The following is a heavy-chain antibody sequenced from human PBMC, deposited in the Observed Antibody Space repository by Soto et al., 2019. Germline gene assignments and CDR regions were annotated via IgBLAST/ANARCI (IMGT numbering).Heavy chain of an antibody. V-gene: IGHV1-18*01. D-gene: IGHD2-15*01. CDR3: ARRFLAVLPDYYYGLDV. J-gene: IGHJ6*02. CDR2: ISVYNGNT. Sequence: QVQLVQSGVEVKNPGSSVRVSCKASAYPFTSYGISWVRQAPGQGLEWMGWISVYNGNTNYAREFQGRVTLTTDTSTSRAYTALRSLRSDDTAVYYCARRFLAVLPDYYYGLDVWGQGTTVIVSS. CDR1: AYPFTSYG.